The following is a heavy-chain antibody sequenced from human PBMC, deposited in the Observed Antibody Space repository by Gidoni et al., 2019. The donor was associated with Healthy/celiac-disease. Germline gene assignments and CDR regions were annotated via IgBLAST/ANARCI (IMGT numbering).Heavy chain of an antibody. D-gene: IGHD3-22*01. CDR1: GGSISSSSYY. CDR3: ARSVKSSGLFDY. J-gene: IGHJ4*02. V-gene: IGHV4-39*07. CDR2: IYYSGST. Sequence: QLQLQESGPGLVKPSENLSLTCTVSGGSISSSSYYWGWIRQPPGKGLEWIGSIYYSGSTYYNPSLKSRVTISVDTSKNQFSLKLSSVTAADTAVYYCARSVKSSGLFDYWGQGTLVTVSS.